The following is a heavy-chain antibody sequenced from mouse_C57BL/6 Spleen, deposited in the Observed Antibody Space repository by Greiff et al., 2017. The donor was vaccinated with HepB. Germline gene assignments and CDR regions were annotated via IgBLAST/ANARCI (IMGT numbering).Heavy chain of an antibody. D-gene: IGHD4-1*01. CDR3: ARRAANWNYFDY. CDR1: GYTFTSYW. J-gene: IGHJ2*01. Sequence: QVQLKQPGAELVRPGTSVKLSCKASGYTFTSYWMHWVKQRPGQGLEWIGVIDPSDSYTNYNQKFKGKATLTVDTSSSTAYMQLSSLTSEDSAVYYCARRAANWNYFDYWGQGTTLTVSS. CDR2: IDPSDSYT. V-gene: IGHV1-59*01.